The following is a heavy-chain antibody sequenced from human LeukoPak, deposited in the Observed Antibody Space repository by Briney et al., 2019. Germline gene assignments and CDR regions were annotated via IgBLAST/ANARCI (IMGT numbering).Heavy chain of an antibody. D-gene: IGHD6-19*01. CDR1: GYTFTSYA. V-gene: IGHV1-3*01. J-gene: IGHJ4*02. CDR3: ARGSGWYTVDY. Sequence: AASVKVSCKASGYTFTSYAMHWVRQAPGQRLEWMGWINAGNGNTKYSQKFQGRVTITRDTSAGTAYMELSSLRSEDTAVYYCARGSGWYTVDYWGQGTLVTVSS. CDR2: INAGNGNT.